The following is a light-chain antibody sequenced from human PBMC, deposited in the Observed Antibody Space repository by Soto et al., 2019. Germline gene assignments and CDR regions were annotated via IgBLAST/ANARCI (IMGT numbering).Light chain of an antibody. CDR3: QAWVTGIGV. J-gene: IGLJ2*01. V-gene: IGLV4-69*01. CDR1: SGQSRNA. CDR2: ITSDGSH. Sequence: QPVLTQSPSASASLGASVKLTCTLSSGQSRNAIAWHQQQPEKGPRYLMKITSDGSHIKGDEIPDRFSGSSSGAERYLTISSLQSEYEADYYCQAWVTGIGVFGGGTKLTVL.